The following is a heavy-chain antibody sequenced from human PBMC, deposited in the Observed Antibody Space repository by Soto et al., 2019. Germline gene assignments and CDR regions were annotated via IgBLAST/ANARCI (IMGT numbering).Heavy chain of an antibody. V-gene: IGHV3-48*02. CDR1: DFIFSTYN. CDR2: INSNGKSI. Sequence: GGSLRLSCAASDFIFSTYNMNWVRQAPGKGLEWLSYINSNGKSIYYADSVRGRFTISRDNAKKSLYLQMNSLRDEDTAVYYCARDDFDSNGYLWGQGTRVTVSS. J-gene: IGHJ4*02. D-gene: IGHD3-22*01. CDR3: ARDDFDSNGYL.